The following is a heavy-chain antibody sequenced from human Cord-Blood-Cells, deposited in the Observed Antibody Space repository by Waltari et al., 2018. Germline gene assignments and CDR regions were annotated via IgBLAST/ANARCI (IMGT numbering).Heavy chain of an antibody. D-gene: IGHD2-2*01. CDR2: INPNSGST. J-gene: IGHJ3*02. CDR1: GYTFTGYY. Sequence: QVQLVQSGAEVKKPGASVTVSCKASGYTFTGYYLHWVRQAPGPGLEWMGRINPNSGSTNYAQKLQGRDNMTRDTSISTAYMELSRLRSDDTVVYYCARVRRYCSSTSCSDAFDIWGQGTMVTVSS. CDR3: ARVRRYCSSTSCSDAFDI. V-gene: IGHV1-2*05.